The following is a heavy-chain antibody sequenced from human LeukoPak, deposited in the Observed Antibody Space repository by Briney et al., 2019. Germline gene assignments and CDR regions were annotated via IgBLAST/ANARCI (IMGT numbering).Heavy chain of an antibody. CDR2: ISHTGST. V-gene: IGHV4-59*08. CDR1: GGSISNYY. J-gene: IGHJ4*02. D-gene: IGHD6-19*01. CDR3: ARHGAGYSSGGFDY. Sequence: SETLSLTCTVSGGSISNYYWSWIRQSPGKGLEWIGYISHTGSTNYNPSLKSRVTISVDKSKNQLSLKLSSVTATDTAVYYCARHGAGYSSGGFDYWGQGTLVTVSS.